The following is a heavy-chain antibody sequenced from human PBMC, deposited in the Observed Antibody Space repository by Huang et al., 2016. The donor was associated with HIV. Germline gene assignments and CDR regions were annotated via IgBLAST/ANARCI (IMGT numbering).Heavy chain of an antibody. Sequence: EVQLVESGGGLIQPGGSLRLSCAASGFTVSSNYMSWVRQAPGNGLEWVSVIYSDDSTYFADSVKGRFTIARDKSKNTLYRQMNSLRAEDTAVYYCAAQWELRGGVDFWGQGTLVTVSS. D-gene: IGHD1-26*01. CDR3: AAQWELRGGVDF. CDR1: GFTVSSNY. J-gene: IGHJ4*02. CDR2: IYSDDST. V-gene: IGHV3-53*01.